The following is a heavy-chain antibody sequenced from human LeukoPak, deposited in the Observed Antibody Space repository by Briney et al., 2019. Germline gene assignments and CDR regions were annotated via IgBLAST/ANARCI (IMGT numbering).Heavy chain of an antibody. Sequence: PGGSLRLSCAASGFTVSSNYMSWVRQAPGKGLEWVATIKKDGSEKYYVDSVKGRFTISSDNAKNSLYLQMNSLRAEDTAVYYCAKDGGEYYDILTGYYPRLYYMDVWGKGTTVTISS. D-gene: IGHD3-9*01. V-gene: IGHV3-7*03. CDR1: GFTVSSNY. CDR2: IKKDGSEK. J-gene: IGHJ6*03. CDR3: AKDGGEYYDILTGYYPRLYYMDV.